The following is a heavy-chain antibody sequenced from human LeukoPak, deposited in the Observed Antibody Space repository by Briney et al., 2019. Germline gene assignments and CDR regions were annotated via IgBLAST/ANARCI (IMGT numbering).Heavy chain of an antibody. J-gene: IGHJ6*02. CDR2: VNSNGSST. V-gene: IGHV3-74*01. CDR1: GFTFTSYW. Sequence: PGGSLRLSCAASGFTFTSYWMHWVRQAPGKGLVWVSRVNSNGSSTTYADSVKGRFTISRDNAKNTLYLQMNSLRAEDTAVYYCARGRYYGMDVWGQGTTVTVSS. CDR3: ARGRYYGMDV.